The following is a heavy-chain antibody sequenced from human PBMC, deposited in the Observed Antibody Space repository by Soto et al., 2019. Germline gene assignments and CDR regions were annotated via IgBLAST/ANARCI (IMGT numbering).Heavy chain of an antibody. CDR3: ARGPHYGSGSYYRRPQVDY. CDR1: SGSISTYY. CDR2: IYYTGST. Sequence: PSETLSLTCTVSSGSISTYYWSWIRQPPGKGLEWIGYIYYTGSTNYNPSLKTRVTISVDTSKNQFSLKLSSVTAADTAVYYCARGPHYGSGSYYRRPQVDYWGQGTLVTVSS. J-gene: IGHJ4*02. V-gene: IGHV4-59*12. D-gene: IGHD3-10*01.